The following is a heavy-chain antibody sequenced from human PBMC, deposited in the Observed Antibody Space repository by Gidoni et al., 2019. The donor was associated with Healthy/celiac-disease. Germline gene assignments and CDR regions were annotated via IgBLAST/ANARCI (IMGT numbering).Heavy chain of an antibody. CDR1: GGSFSGYY. CDR3: ARLPGIVGATGSRPLGRYWYFDL. Sequence: QVQLQQWGAGLLKPSETLSLTCAVYGGSFSGYYWSWIRQPPGKGLEWIGEINHSGSTNYNPSLKSRVTISVDTSKNQFSLKLSSVTAADTAVYYCARLPGIVGATGSRPLGRYWYFDLWGRGTLVTVSS. D-gene: IGHD1-26*01. V-gene: IGHV4-34*01. CDR2: INHSGST. J-gene: IGHJ2*01.